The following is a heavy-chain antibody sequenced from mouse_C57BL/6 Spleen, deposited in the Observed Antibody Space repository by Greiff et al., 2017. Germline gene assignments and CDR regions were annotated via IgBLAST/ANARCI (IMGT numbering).Heavy chain of an antibody. J-gene: IGHJ1*03. CDR3: ARLDDGYYVWYFDV. Sequence: QVQLKQPGAELVKPGASVKLSCKASGYTFTSYWMHWVKQRPGRGLEWIGRIDPNSGGTKYNEKFKSKATLTVDKPSSTAYMQLSSLTSEDSAVYYCARLDDGYYVWYFDVWGTGTTVTVSS. CDR2: IDPNSGGT. CDR1: GYTFTSYW. D-gene: IGHD2-3*01. V-gene: IGHV1-72*01.